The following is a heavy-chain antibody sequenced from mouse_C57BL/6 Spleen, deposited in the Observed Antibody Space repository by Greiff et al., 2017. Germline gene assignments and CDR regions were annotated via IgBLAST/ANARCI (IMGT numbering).Heavy chain of an antibody. D-gene: IGHD1-1*01. J-gene: IGHJ4*01. CDR1: GYTFTSYW. CDR3: ARDFYGSSYDAMDY. V-gene: IGHV1-50*01. CDR2: IDPSDSYT. Sequence: VQLQQSGAELVKPGASVKLSCKASGYTFTSYWMQWVKQRPGQGLEWIGEIDPSDSYTNYNQKFKGKATLTVDTSSSTAYMQLSSLTSEDSAVYYCARDFYGSSYDAMDYWGQGTSVTVSS.